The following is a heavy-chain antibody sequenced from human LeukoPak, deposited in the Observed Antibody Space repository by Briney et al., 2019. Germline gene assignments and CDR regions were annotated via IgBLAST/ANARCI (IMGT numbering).Heavy chain of an antibody. CDR1: GFTFSSYA. CDR3: ARHSRGRWYVFDY. Sequence: GGSLRLSCAASGFTFSSYAMHWVRQAPGKGMEWVAVISYDGRNKYYADSVKGRFTISRDNSNNTLYLQMNSLRAEDTAVYYCARHSRGRWYVFDYWGQGTLVTVSS. CDR2: ISYDGRNK. V-gene: IGHV3-30*04. D-gene: IGHD6-13*01. J-gene: IGHJ4*02.